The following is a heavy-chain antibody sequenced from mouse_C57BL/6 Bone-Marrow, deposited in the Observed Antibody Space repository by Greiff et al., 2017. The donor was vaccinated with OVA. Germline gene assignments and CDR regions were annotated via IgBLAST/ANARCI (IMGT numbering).Heavy chain of an antibody. V-gene: IGHV2-5*01. D-gene: IGHD1-1*01. Sequence: VQLVESGPGLVQPSQSLSITCTASGFSLTSYGVHWVRQSPGKGLEWLGVIWSGGSTAYNAAFMSRLSITKDNSKSQVFFKMNSLQADDTAIYYGAKNYYSSSYYAMDYWGQGTSVTVSS. CDR3: AKNYYSSSYYAMDY. J-gene: IGHJ4*01. CDR2: IWSGGST. CDR1: GFSLTSYG.